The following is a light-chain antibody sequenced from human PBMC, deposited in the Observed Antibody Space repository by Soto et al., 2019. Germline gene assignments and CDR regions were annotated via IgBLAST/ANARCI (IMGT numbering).Light chain of an antibody. V-gene: IGLV4-69*01. CDR1: SGHSSYV. CDR2: LNSDGSH. CDR3: QTWGTGIV. J-gene: IGLJ2*01. Sequence: QSVLTQSPSASASLGASVKLTCTLCSGHSSYVIAWHQQQPEKGPRYLMNLNSDGSHNKGDGIPDRFSGSSSGAERYLTISSLQSEDEADYYCQTWGTGIVFGGGTKLTVL.